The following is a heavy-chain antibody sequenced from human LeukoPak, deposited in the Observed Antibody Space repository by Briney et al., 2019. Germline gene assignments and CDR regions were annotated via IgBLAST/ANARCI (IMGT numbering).Heavy chain of an antibody. CDR1: GGSISSYY. V-gene: IGHV4-4*09. J-gene: IGHJ6*03. Sequence: PSETLSLTCTVSGGSISSYYWSWIRQPPGRGLEWIGYIYTSGSTNYNPSLKSRVTISVDTSKNQLSLKLSSVTAADTAVYYCARANPYCSSTSCYLPGGAYYYYYMDVWAKGPRSPSP. CDR2: IYTSGST. CDR3: ARANPYCSSTSCYLPGGAYYYYYMDV. D-gene: IGHD2-2*01.